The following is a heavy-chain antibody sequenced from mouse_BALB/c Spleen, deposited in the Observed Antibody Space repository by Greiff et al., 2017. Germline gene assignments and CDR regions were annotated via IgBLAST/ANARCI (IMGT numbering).Heavy chain of an antibody. CDR2: ISDGGSYT. CDR1: GFTFSDYY. D-gene: IGHD2-2*01. CDR3: ARDLYYGYDWFAY. J-gene: IGHJ3*01. Sequence: EVMLVESGGGLVKPGGSLKLSCAASGFTFSDYYMYWVRQTPEKRLEWVATISDGGSYTYYPDSVKGRFTISRDNAKNNLYLQMSSLKSEDTAMYYCARDLYYGYDWFAYWGQGTLVTVSA. V-gene: IGHV5-4*02.